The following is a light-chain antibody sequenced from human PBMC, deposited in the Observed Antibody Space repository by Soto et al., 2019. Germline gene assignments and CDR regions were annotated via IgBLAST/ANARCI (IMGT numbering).Light chain of an antibody. J-gene: IGKJ4*01. V-gene: IGKV2-28*01. CDR3: MQALQTPGLT. CDR1: QSLLQSNGYNY. CDR2: LGS. Sequence: DLVMTQSPLSLPVTPGEPASISCRSSQSLLQSNGYNYLDWYLQKPGQSPQLLIYLGSNRASGVPDRFSGSGSGTDFTLKISRVEAEDVGVYYCMQALQTPGLTFGGGTKVEIK.